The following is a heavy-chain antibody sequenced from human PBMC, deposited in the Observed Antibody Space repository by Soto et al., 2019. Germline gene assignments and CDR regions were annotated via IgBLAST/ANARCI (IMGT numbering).Heavy chain of an antibody. CDR3: ARLTVTTIEYYYYGMDV. Sequence: SETLSLTCTVSGGSISSYYWSWIRQPPGKGLEWIGYIYYSGSTNYNPSLKSRVTISVDTSKNQFSLKLSSVTAADTAVYYCARLTVTTIEYYYYGMDVWGQGTTVTVSS. CDR2: IYYSGST. D-gene: IGHD4-17*01. CDR1: GGSISSYY. J-gene: IGHJ6*02. V-gene: IGHV4-59*01.